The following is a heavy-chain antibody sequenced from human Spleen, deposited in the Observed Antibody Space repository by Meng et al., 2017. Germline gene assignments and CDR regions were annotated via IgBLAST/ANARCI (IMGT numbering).Heavy chain of an antibody. V-gene: IGHV3-11*01. CDR3: AREHYYDSSGYYLEYFDY. D-gene: IGHD3-22*01. J-gene: IGHJ4*02. CDR2: ISSSGSTI. CDR1: GFPFSDYY. Sequence: GGSLRLACAASGFPFSDYYMSWIRQAPGKGLEWVSYISSSGSTIYYPDSVKGRFTISRDNAKNSLYLQMNSLRAEDTAVYYCAREHYYDSSGYYLEYFDYWGQGTLVTVSS.